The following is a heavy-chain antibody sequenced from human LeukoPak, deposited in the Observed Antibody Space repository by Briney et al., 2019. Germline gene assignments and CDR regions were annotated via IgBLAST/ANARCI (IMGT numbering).Heavy chain of an antibody. D-gene: IGHD3-16*01. Sequence: GGSLRLSCAASGFTFSSYAMHWVRQAPGKGLEWVAVISYDGSNKYYADSVKGRFTISRDNSKNTLYLQMNSLRAEDTAVYYCARSDDWAGGYYFDYWGQGTLVTVSS. CDR2: ISYDGSNK. CDR3: ARSDDWAGGYYFDY. V-gene: IGHV3-30-3*01. J-gene: IGHJ4*02. CDR1: GFTFSSYA.